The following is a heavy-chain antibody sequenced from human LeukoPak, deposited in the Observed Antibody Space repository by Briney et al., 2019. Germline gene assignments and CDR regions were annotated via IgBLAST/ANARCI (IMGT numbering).Heavy chain of an antibody. J-gene: IGHJ3*02. D-gene: IGHD2-15*01. Sequence: RPSETLSLTCTVSGGSISSYYWSWIRQAAGKGLEWIRRIYTSGSTNYNPSLKSRVTMSVDTSKNQFSLKLSSVTAADTAVYYCARGRSYCSGGRCWGDAFDIWGQGTMVTVSS. CDR2: IYTSGST. CDR3: ARGRSYCSGGRCWGDAFDI. CDR1: GGSISSYY. V-gene: IGHV4-4*07.